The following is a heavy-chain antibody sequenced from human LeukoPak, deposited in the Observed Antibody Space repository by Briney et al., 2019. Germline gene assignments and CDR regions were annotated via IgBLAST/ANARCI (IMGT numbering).Heavy chain of an antibody. CDR1: GYSFTNYW. J-gene: IGHJ4*02. CDR2: IYPGDSDA. D-gene: IGHD3-10*01. Sequence: GESLKISCKGSGYSFTNYWIGWVRQMPGKGLEWMGIIYPGDSDARYSPSFQGQVTISADKSISTAYLQWRSPKASDSAMYYCARQPFGSVEYYFDYWGQGTLVTVSS. V-gene: IGHV5-51*01. CDR3: ARQPFGSVEYYFDY.